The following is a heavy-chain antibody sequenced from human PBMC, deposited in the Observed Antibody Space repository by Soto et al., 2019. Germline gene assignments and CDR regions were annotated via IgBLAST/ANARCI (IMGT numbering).Heavy chain of an antibody. J-gene: IGHJ6*02. CDR2: IKQDGSEK. Sequence: PGGSLRLSCAAPGFTFSTYWMNWVRQAPGKGLEWVANIKQDGSEKYYVDSVKGRFAISRDNAKDSLFLQMNNLRAEDTAVYYCVRDWSTFWGMDVWGQGTTVTVSS. CDR1: GFTFSTYW. CDR3: VRDWSTFWGMDV. V-gene: IGHV3-7*01.